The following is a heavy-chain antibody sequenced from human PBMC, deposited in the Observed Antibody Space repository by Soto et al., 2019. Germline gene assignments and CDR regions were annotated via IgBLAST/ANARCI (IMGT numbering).Heavy chain of an antibody. CDR2: ISNYDGDS. CDR1: GYTFTSYG. CDR3: GRSDSSGYYYYGMDV. J-gene: IGHJ6*02. V-gene: IGHV1-18*01. Sequence: ASVKVSCKASGYTFTSYGISWVRQAPGQGLEWMGWISNYDGDSKYAEDLQGRVIMTTDTSTSTAYMELRSLRADDTATYYCGRSDSSGYYYYGMDVWGQGTTVTVSS. D-gene: IGHD3-22*01.